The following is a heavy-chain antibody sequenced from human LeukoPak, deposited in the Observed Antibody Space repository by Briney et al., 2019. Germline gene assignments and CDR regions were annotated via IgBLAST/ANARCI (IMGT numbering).Heavy chain of an antibody. CDR1: GGSISSYY. D-gene: IGHD3-3*01. Sequence: SETLSLTCTVSGGSISSYYWSWIRQPAGKGLEWIGRIYTSGSTNYNPSLKSRVTMSVDTSKNQFSLKLSSVTAADTAVYYCARSGYLRYYDFWSGYSQIDAFDIWGQGTMVTVSS. CDR2: IYTSGST. J-gene: IGHJ3*02. CDR3: ARSGYLRYYDFWSGYSQIDAFDI. V-gene: IGHV4-4*07.